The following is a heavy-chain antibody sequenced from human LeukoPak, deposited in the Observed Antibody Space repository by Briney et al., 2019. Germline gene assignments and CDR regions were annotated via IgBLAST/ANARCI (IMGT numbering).Heavy chain of an antibody. J-gene: IGHJ4*02. V-gene: IGHV3-48*03. D-gene: IGHD2-15*01. CDR2: IGNSGNTM. CDR3: AREGSVPSGWSFFDY. CDR1: GFTSRSSE. Sequence: GGSLRLSCAASGFTSRSSEMNWVRQAPGKGLERVSYIGNSGNTMYADSVKGRFTISRDNAKDSVYLQMNSLRAEDTAIYYCAREGSVPSGWSFFDYWGRGALVTVSS.